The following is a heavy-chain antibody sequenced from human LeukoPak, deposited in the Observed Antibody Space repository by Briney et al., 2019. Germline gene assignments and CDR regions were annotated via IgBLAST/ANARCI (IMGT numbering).Heavy chain of an antibody. CDR2: IYHSGST. CDR1: GYSISSGYY. J-gene: IGHJ5*02. CDR3: AGDAYNWFDP. Sequence: PSETLSLTCTVSGYSISSGYYWGWIRQPPGKGLEWIGSIYHSGSTYYNPSLKSRVTISVDTSKNQFSLKLSSVTAADTAVYYCAGDAYNWFDPWGQGTLVTVSS. V-gene: IGHV4-38-2*02.